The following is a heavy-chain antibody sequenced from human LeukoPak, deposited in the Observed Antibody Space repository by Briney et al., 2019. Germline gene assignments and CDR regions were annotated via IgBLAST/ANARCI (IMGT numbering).Heavy chain of an antibody. Sequence: SESLSLTCLVSGASLSSNSYYWGWIRQPPGKGLEWIASIYYSGYTHYNPSLQSRTIISVDTSKNKISLRMTSVTAGDTALYDCAKGSPYFDQWGQGTLVTVSS. J-gene: IGHJ4*02. CDR1: GASLSSNSYY. CDR3: AKGSPYFDQ. D-gene: IGHD1-26*01. V-gene: IGHV4-39*07. CDR2: IYYSGYT.